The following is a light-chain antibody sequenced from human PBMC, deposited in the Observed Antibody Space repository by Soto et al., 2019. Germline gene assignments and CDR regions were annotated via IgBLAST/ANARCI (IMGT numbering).Light chain of an antibody. V-gene: IGLV2-14*01. CDR2: DVS. CDR3: SSYTSSSTLV. J-gene: IGLJ2*01. Sequence: QSVLTQPASVSGSPGQSIAISCTGTSGDVGAYNYVAWYQQYPGKAPKLMIFDVSNRPSGVSSRFSGSKSGNTASLTISGLQAEDEADYYCSSYTSSSTLVFGGGTKLTVL. CDR1: SGDVGAYNY.